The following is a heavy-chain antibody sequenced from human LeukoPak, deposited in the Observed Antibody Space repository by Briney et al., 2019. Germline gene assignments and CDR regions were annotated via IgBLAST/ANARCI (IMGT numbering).Heavy chain of an antibody. CDR1: GFTFSDYY. CDR3: AGTPTRGYCSSSSCSRVEY. J-gene: IGHJ4*02. D-gene: IGHD2-2*01. Sequence: GGSLRLSCAASGFTFSDYYMNWIRQAPGKGLEWVSYISSSGNIIYYADSVKGRFTISGDNAQNSLYLQMNSLRAEDTAVYYCAGTPTRGYCSSSSCSRVEYWGQGTLVTVSS. V-gene: IGHV3-11*04. CDR2: ISSSGNII.